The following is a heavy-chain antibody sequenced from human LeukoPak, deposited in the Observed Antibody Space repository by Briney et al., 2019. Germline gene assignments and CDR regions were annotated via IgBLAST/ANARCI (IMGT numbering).Heavy chain of an antibody. D-gene: IGHD4-17*01. CDR1: GGSISSSSYY. CDR2: IYYSGST. J-gene: IGHJ6*03. Sequence: SETLSLTCSVSGGSISSSSYYWGWIRQPPGKGLEWIGSIYYSGSTYYNPSLKSRVTISVDTSKNQFSLKLSSVTAADTAVYYCARHDYGDSPGYYYYYMDVWGKGTTVTISS. CDR3: ARHDYGDSPGYYYYYMDV. V-gene: IGHV4-39*01.